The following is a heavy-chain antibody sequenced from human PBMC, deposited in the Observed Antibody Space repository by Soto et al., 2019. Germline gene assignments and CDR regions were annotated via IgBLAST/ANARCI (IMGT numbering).Heavy chain of an antibody. Sequence: VQLLESGGGLIQPGGSLRLSCAASGFTFSYGIHWLRQAPGKGLEWVAYISYDSSNKFYGDSVKGRFTISRDNSKNPQFLQMNSLRAEDTAVYYCAKLVIGYCSGNTCDDYWSQGTLVAVSS. CDR1: GFTFSYG. D-gene: IGHD2-15*01. CDR3: AKLVIGYCSGNTCDDY. CDR2: ISYDSSNK. J-gene: IGHJ4*02. V-gene: IGHV3-30*18.